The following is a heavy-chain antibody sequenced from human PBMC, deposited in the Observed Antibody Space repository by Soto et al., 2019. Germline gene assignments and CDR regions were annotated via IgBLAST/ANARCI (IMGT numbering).Heavy chain of an antibody. D-gene: IGHD6-19*01. J-gene: IGHJ4*02. CDR2: IWYDGSNK. V-gene: IGHV3-33*01. CDR1: GFTFSSYG. Sequence: QVQLVESGGGVVQPGRSLRLSCAASGFTFSSYGMHWVRKAPGKGLEWVAVIWYDGSNKYYADSVKGRFTISRDDSKNTVFLQMNSLRAEDTALYFCVRYSGWLFDSWGQGTLVTVSS. CDR3: VRYSGWLFDS.